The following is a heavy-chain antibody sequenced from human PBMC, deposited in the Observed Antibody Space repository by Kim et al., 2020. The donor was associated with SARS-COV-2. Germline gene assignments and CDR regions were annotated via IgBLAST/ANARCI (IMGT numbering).Heavy chain of an antibody. D-gene: IGHD3-10*01. CDR1: GYTFTSYY. V-gene: IGHV1-46*01. CDR3: ARDPHHHLLFSARGGYYGSGSPAWFDP. Sequence: ASVKVSCKASGYTFTSYYMHWVRQAPGQGLEWMGIINPSGGSTSYAQKFQGRVTMTRDTSTSTVYMELSSLRSEDTAVYYCARDPHHHLLFSARGGYYGSGSPAWFDPWGQGTLVTVSS. J-gene: IGHJ5*02. CDR2: INPSGGST.